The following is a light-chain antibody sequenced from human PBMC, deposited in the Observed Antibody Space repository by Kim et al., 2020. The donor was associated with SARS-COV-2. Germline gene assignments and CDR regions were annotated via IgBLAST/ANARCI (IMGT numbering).Light chain of an antibody. Sequence: GQVITISCTGTSSDVGGYNYGSWYQQHPGNAPNLMIDDVSKRPSGVSNRFAGTKSGNTASLTIAGLQAEDEADYYCSSYTSSSTRVFGGGTQLTVL. CDR3: SSYTSSSTRV. CDR1: SSDVGGYNY. CDR2: DVS. J-gene: IGLJ3*02. V-gene: IGLV2-14*03.